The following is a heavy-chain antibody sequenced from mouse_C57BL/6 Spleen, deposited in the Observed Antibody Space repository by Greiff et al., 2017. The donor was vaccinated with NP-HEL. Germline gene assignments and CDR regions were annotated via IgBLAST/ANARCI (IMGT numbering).Heavy chain of an antibody. Sequence: QVQLKESGPELVKPGASVKISCKASGYAFSSSWMNWVKQRPGKGLEWIGRIYPGDGDTNYNGKFKGKATLTADKSSSTAYMQLSSLTSEDSAVYFCARSSYYYGSEGYYFDYWGQGTTLTVSS. CDR3: ARSSYYYGSEGYYFDY. V-gene: IGHV1-82*01. D-gene: IGHD1-1*01. J-gene: IGHJ2*01. CDR2: IYPGDGDT. CDR1: GYAFSSSW.